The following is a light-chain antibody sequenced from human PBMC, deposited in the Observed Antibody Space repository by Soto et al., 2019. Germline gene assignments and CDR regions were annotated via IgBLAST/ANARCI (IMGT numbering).Light chain of an antibody. V-gene: IGKV3-20*01. CDR3: QQYGSSPTWT. Sequence: EIVLTHSPGTLSLSPRERATLSCRASQSVSSSYLAWYQQKPGQAPRLLIYGASSRATGIPDRFSGSGSGTDFTLTNSRLEPEDFAVYYCQQYGSSPTWTFGQGTKVDIK. CDR2: GAS. CDR1: QSVSSSY. J-gene: IGKJ1*01.